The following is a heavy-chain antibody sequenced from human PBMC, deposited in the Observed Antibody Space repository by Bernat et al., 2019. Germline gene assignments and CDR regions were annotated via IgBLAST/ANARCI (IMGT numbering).Heavy chain of an antibody. V-gene: IGHV3-30-3*01. J-gene: IGHJ3*02. Sequence: QVQLVESGGGVVRPGRSLRLSCAASGFTFDRYALHWVRQAPGKGLEWVAVTSYDGSSKYYADSVKGRFTISRDNSRNTLSLQMNSLRVEDTAVYYCARDITSGVRGVTVGAFDIWGQGTMVTVSS. CDR1: GFTFDRYA. D-gene: IGHD3-10*01. CDR2: TSYDGSSK. CDR3: ARDITSGVRGVTVGAFDI.